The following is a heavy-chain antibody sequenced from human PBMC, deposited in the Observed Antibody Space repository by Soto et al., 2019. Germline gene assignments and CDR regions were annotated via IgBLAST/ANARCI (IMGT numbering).Heavy chain of an antibody. Sequence: ASVKVSCKASGYTFTGYYMHWVRQAPGQGLEWMGWINPNSGGTNYAQKFQGWVTMTRDTSISTAYMELSRLGSDDTAVYYCARASIFGDYVVDTNWFDPWGQGTLVTVSS. V-gene: IGHV1-2*04. CDR2: INPNSGGT. D-gene: IGHD4-17*01. CDR3: ARASIFGDYVVDTNWFDP. CDR1: GYTFTGYY. J-gene: IGHJ5*02.